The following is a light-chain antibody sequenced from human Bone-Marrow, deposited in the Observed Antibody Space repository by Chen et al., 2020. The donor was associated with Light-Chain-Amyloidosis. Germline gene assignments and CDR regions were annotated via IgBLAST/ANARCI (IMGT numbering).Light chain of an antibody. CDR3: QVWDRSSDRPV. CDR1: NIGSTS. V-gene: IGLV3-21*02. CDR2: DDS. Sequence: SYVLTQPSSVSVAPGQTATIACGGNNIGSTSVHWYQPTPGQAPLLVVYDDSDRPSGIPERLSGSNSGNTATLTISGVEAGYGADYYCQVWDRSSDRPVFGGGTKLTVL. J-gene: IGLJ3*02.